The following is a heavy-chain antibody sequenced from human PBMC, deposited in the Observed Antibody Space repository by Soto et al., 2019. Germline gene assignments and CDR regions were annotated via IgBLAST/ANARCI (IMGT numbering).Heavy chain of an antibody. J-gene: IGHJ4*02. Sequence: EVQLVESGGGSVQPGGSLRLSCAASGFKFSTFSMNWVRQAPGRGLEWISYISGGGRPISYADSVKGRFTISRDNAKNSLYLQMDSLTDEDTAVYYCARDLGWAFDSWGQGTLLTVSS. V-gene: IGHV3-48*02. CDR3: ARDLGWAFDS. D-gene: IGHD6-19*01. CDR2: ISGGGRPI. CDR1: GFKFSTFS.